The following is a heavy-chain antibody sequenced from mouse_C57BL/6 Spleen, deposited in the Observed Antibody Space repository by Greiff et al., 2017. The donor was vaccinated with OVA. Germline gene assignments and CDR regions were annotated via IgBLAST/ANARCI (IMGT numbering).Heavy chain of an antibody. J-gene: IGHJ2*01. Sequence: VQLQQSGAELVKPGASVKISCKASGYAFSSYWMHWVKQRPGKGLEWLGQIYPGDGDTNYNGKFKGKATLTADKSSSTAYMQLSRLTSEDSAVYVCARTDYSGDFDYWGQGTTLTVAS. V-gene: IGHV1-80*01. CDR3: ARTDYSGDFDY. CDR1: GYAFSSYW. CDR2: IYPGDGDT. D-gene: IGHD1-1*01.